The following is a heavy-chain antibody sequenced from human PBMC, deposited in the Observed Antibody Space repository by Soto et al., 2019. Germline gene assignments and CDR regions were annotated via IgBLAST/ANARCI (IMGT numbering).Heavy chain of an antibody. CDR2: IIPIFGTP. J-gene: IGHJ6*02. V-gene: IGHV1-69*13. D-gene: IGHD1-26*01. CDR3: ARGGQECSNSGCGYIYDGMDV. Sequence: SVKVSCKPSGGTFTNYAFSWVRQAPGQGLEWMGGIIPIFGTPDYAQNFQGRVTITADESTRTASMELSSLRSDDTAVYYCARGGQECSNSGCGYIYDGMDVWGQGTTVTVSS. CDR1: GGTFTNYA.